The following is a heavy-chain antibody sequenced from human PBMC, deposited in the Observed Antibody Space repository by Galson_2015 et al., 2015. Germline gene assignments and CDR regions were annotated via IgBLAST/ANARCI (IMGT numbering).Heavy chain of an antibody. V-gene: IGHV3-53*01. CDR1: GFTVSSNY. Sequence: SLRLSCAASGFTVSSNYMSWVRQAPGKGLEWVSVINSGGSTYYADSVKGRFTISRDNSKNTLYLQMNSLRAEDTAVYYCAREIYYDSSGYSPRFDYWSQGTLVTVSS. CDR3: AREIYYDSSGYSPRFDY. D-gene: IGHD3-22*01. CDR2: INSGGST. J-gene: IGHJ4*02.